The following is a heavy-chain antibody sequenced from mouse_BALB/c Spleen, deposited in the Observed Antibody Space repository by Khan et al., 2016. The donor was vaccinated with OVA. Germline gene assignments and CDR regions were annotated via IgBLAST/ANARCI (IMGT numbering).Heavy chain of an antibody. CDR1: GFTFSSYG. Sequence: EVELVESGGDLVKPGGSLKLSCAASGFTFSSYGMSWVRQTPDKRLEWVATISSGGSYTYYPDSVKGRFTISRDNAKNTLYLQMSSLKSEDTAMYYCARAYYGNREAMDYWGQGTSVTVSS. J-gene: IGHJ4*01. CDR2: ISSGGSYT. CDR3: ARAYYGNREAMDY. D-gene: IGHD2-10*01. V-gene: IGHV5-6*01.